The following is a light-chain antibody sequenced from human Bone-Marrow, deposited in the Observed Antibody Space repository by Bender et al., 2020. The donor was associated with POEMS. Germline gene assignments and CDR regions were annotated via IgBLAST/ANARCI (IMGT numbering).Light chain of an antibody. J-gene: IGLJ3*02. CDR1: FLRSKS. CDR3: QMWDSTIDHRV. CDR2: ADT. Sequence: SYVLTQPPSVSVAPGTAARITCGGNFLRSKSVNWFQQKPGQAPKLVVYADTDRPPGIPERFSGSNSGNTATLTITRVEAGDEADYYCQMWDSTIDHRVFGGGTTLTVL. V-gene: IGLV3-21*03.